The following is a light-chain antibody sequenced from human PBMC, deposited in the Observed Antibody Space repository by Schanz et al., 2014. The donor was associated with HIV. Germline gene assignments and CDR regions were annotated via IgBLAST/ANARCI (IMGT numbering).Light chain of an antibody. CDR2: EVI. CDR3: SSYTSSFTYV. J-gene: IGLJ1*01. Sequence: QSALTQPASVSGSPGQSITISCTGTSSDVGIYNLVSWYQQHPGKAPRLMIYEVIKRPSGVSNRFSGSKSGNTASLTISGLQAEDEADYYCSSYTSSFTYVFGTGTKRTVL. V-gene: IGLV2-14*02. CDR1: SSDVGIYNL.